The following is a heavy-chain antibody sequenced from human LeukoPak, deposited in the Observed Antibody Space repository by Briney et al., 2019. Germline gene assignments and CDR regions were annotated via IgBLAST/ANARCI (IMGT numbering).Heavy chain of an antibody. CDR3: ARAGTTRDWYFDL. Sequence: GASVKVSCKASGYTFTGYYLHWVRQAPGQGLEWMGGIIPIFGTANYAQKFQGRVTITTDESTSTAYMELSSLRSEDTAVYYCARAGTTRDWYFDLWGRGTLVTVSS. V-gene: IGHV1-69*05. CDR2: IIPIFGTA. D-gene: IGHD1-7*01. CDR1: GYTFTGYY. J-gene: IGHJ2*01.